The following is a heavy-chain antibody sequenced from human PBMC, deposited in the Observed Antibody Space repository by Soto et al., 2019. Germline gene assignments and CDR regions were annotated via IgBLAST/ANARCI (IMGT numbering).Heavy chain of an antibody. CDR2: IXXGXXXX. CDR1: GYSFTSYW. Sequence: GESLKISCKGSGYSFTSYWIGWVRQMPGKGLXWMXXIXXGXXXXXYXXSFQGQVTISADKSISTAYLQWSSLKASDTAMYYCARRPPSYYGMDVWGQGTTVTVSS. J-gene: IGHJ6*02. CDR3: ARRPPSYYGMDV. V-gene: IGHV5-51*01.